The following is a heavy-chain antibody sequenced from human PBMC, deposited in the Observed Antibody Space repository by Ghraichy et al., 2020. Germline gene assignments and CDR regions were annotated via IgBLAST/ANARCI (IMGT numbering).Heavy chain of an antibody. D-gene: IGHD2-21*01. CDR3: AKSGDGDYGTFDI. Sequence: GESLNISCAASGFAFSIYPMTWVRQAPGKGLECVSTLSNSGGWTYYADSVKGRFTISRDNSKSTLYLQMSSLRAEDTAIYYCAKSGDGDYGTFDIWGQGTMVTVSS. J-gene: IGHJ3*02. CDR1: GFAFSIYP. V-gene: IGHV3-23*01. CDR2: LSNSGGWT.